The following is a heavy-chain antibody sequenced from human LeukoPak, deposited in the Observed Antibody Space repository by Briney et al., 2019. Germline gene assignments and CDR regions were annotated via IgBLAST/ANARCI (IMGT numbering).Heavy chain of an antibody. CDR3: AREGTVTMDYYFDY. CDR1: GFTFSSYW. V-gene: IGHV3-7*01. J-gene: IGHJ4*02. Sequence: GGSLRLSCAASGFTFSSYWMSWVRQAPGKGLEWVANIKGDGSDNHYVDSVRGRFTISRDNAKNSLYLQMNSLRAEDTAVYYCAREGTVTMDYYFDYWGQGTLVTVSS. CDR2: IKGDGSDN. D-gene: IGHD4-17*01.